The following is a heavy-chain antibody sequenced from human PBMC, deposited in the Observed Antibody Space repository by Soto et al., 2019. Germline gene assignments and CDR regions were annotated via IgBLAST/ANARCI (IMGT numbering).Heavy chain of an antibody. V-gene: IGHV3-15*01. D-gene: IGHD5-18*01. J-gene: IGHJ4*02. Sequence: LRLSCAASGFTFSNAWMSWVRQAPGKGLEWVGRIKSKTDGGTTDYAAPVKGRFTISRDDSKNTLYLQMNSLKTEDTAVYYCTNVGPPWIQLWFNDYWGQGTLVTVSS. CDR3: TNVGPPWIQLWFNDY. CDR2: IKSKTDGGTT. CDR1: GFTFSNAW.